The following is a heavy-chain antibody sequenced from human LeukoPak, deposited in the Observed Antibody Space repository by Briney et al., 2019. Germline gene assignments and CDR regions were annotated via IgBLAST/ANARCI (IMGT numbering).Heavy chain of an antibody. CDR1: GFRLNNFA. CDR3: AKDVRRAEYCSATTCYTSSFDY. Sequence: SGESLTLSCAVSGFRLNNFAMIWVRQAPGEGLEWVSSMIGCGGGVYYADSERGRFTISRDNSKDVLFLHVHPLRAEDSAVYYFAKDVRRAEYCSATTCYTSSFDYWRGATLVGVSS. D-gene: IGHD2-2*02. V-gene: IGHV3-23*01. CDR2: MIGCGGGV. J-gene: IGHJ4*02.